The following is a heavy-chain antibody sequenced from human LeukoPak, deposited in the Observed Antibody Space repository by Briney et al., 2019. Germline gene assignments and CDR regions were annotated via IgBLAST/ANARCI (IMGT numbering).Heavy chain of an antibody. CDR1: GGSISSRSYF. D-gene: IGHD2-21*01. Sequence: PSETLSLTCTVSGGSISSRSYFWGCIRQPPGKGLECIGSIYYSGSTYYNSPLKSRVTISVDTSKNQFSLKLRFVTAADTAVYYCARESDHLTWFDPWGQGTLVTVSS. CDR3: ARESDHLTWFDP. J-gene: IGHJ5*02. CDR2: IYYSGST. V-gene: IGHV4-39*01.